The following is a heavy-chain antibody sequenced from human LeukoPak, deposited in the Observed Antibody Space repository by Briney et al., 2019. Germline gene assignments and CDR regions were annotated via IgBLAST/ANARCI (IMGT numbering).Heavy chain of an antibody. CDR1: GGTFSSYA. CDR2: IIPIFGTA. V-gene: IGHV1-69*13. D-gene: IGHD1-26*01. Sequence: SVKFSCKASGGTFSSYAISWVRQAPGQGLEWMGGIIPIFGTANYAQKFQGRVTITADESTSTAYMELSSLRSEDTAVYYCASGGQSIVGAIPFDYWGQGTLVTVSS. CDR3: ASGGQSIVGAIPFDY. J-gene: IGHJ4*02.